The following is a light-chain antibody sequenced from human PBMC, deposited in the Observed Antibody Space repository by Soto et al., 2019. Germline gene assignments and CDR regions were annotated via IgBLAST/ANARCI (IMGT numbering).Light chain of an antibody. J-gene: IGLJ1*01. Sequence: QSVLTQPPSASGTPGQRVTISCSGSSSNIGSNTVNWYQHLPRAAPKLLIQSNNQRPSGVPDRFPGSQSGTSASLAISGLQSEDEADYYCAVWDDSLNGYVFGTGTKVTVL. V-gene: IGLV1-44*01. CDR1: SSNIGSNT. CDR3: AVWDDSLNGYV. CDR2: SNN.